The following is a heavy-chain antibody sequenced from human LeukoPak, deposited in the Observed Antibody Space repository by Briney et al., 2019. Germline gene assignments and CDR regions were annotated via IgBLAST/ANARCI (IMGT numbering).Heavy chain of an antibody. CDR1: GYTFTSYG. Sequence: GASVKVSCKASGYTFTSYGISWVRQAPGQGLEWMGWISAYNGNTNYAQKLQGRVTLTTDTSTSTAYMELRSLRSDDTAVYYCARASSGYYIYYYYMDVWGKGTTVTISS. D-gene: IGHD3-22*01. CDR2: ISAYNGNT. V-gene: IGHV1-18*01. CDR3: ARASSGYYIYYYYMDV. J-gene: IGHJ6*03.